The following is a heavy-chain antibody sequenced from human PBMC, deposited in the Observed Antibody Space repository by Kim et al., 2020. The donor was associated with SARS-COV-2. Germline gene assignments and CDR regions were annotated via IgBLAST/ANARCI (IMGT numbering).Heavy chain of an antibody. D-gene: IGHD3-9*01. Sequence: ADSVKGRFTISRDNSKNTLYLQMNSLRAEDTAVYYCAKDLGPGLVIPFDYWGQGTLVTVSS. V-gene: IGHV3-23*01. J-gene: IGHJ4*02. CDR3: AKDLGPGLVIPFDY.